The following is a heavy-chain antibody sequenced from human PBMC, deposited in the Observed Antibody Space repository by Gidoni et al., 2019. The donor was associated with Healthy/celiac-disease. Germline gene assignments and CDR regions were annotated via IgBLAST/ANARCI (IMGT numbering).Heavy chain of an antibody. CDR1: GGTFSSYA. CDR2: IIPIFGTA. D-gene: IGHD6-13*01. CDR3: ASPYSSSWYELGY. V-gene: IGHV1-69*06. Sequence: QLQLVQSGAEVKKPGSSVTVSCQASGGTFSSYAISCVRQAPGQGLEWMGGIIPIFGTANYAQKFQGRVTITADKSTSTAYMELSSLRSEDTAVYYCASPYSSSWYELGYWGQGTLVTISS. J-gene: IGHJ4*02.